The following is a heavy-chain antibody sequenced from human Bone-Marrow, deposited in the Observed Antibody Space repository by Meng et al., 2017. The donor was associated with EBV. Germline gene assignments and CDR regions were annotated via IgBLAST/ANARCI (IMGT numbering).Heavy chain of an antibody. V-gene: IGHV4-39*07. Sequence: LPLQESGPGLVKPSETLSLTCTVSGGSISSSSYYWGWIRQPPGKGLEWIGSIYYSGSTYYNPSLKSRVTISVDTSKNQFSLKLSSVTAADTAVYYCAREYDSSGYSDYWGQGTLVTVSS. CDR2: IYYSGST. CDR3: AREYDSSGYSDY. J-gene: IGHJ4*02. CDR1: GGSISSSSYY. D-gene: IGHD3-22*01.